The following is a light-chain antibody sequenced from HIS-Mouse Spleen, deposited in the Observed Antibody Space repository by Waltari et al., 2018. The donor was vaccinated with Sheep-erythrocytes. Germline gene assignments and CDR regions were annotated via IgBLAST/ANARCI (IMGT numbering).Light chain of an antibody. Sequence: QSVLTQPPSVSGAPGQRVTISCTGSSSNIGAGYDLHWYQQLPGTAPKPPLYGNSNRPSGVPDRFSGSKSGTSASLAITGLQAEDEADYYCQSYDSSLSGSVFGGGTKLTVL. J-gene: IGLJ2*01. CDR3: QSYDSSLSGSV. CDR2: GNS. V-gene: IGLV1-40*01. CDR1: SSNIGAGYD.